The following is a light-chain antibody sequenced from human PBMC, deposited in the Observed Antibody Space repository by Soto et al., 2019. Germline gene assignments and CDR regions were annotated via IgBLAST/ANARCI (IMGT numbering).Light chain of an antibody. Sequence: EVVLTQSPDTLSLSPGERATLSCRASESVYTYVAWYQHRTGQAPRLLLHDASKRAPGIPVRFSGSGSGTDFTLTISSLEPDDSAIYYCQQRSNWPTLTFGGGTKIEIK. V-gene: IGKV3-11*01. CDR3: QQRSNWPTLT. CDR2: DAS. J-gene: IGKJ4*01. CDR1: ESVYTY.